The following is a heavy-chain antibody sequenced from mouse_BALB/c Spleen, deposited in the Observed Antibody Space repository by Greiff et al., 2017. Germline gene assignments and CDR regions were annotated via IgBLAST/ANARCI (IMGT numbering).Heavy chain of an antibody. D-gene: IGHD1-2*01. CDR1: GFNIKDYY. V-gene: IGHV14-4*02. J-gene: IGHJ4*01. CDR3: NEGSLPPGMDY. Sequence: EVKLVESGAELVRSGASVKLSCTASGFNIKDYYMHWVKQRPEQGLEWIGWIDPENGDTEYAPKFQGKATMTADTSSNTAYLQLSSLTSEDTAVYYCNEGSLPPGMDYWGQGTSVTVSS. CDR2: IDPENGDT.